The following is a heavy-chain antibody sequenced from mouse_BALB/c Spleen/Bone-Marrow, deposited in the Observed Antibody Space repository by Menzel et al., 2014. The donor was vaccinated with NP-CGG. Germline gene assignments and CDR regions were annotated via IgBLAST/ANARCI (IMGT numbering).Heavy chain of an antibody. CDR3: VRRYAMDY. CDR1: GFSLTSYD. Sequence: QVQLQQSGPGLVSPSQSLSIPCTVSGFSLTSYDISWIRQPPGKGLEWLGVIWTGGGTNYNSAFMSRLSISKDNSKSQVFLKMNSLQTDDTAIYYCVRRYAMDYWGQGTSVTVSS. V-gene: IGHV2-9-2*01. J-gene: IGHJ4*01. CDR2: IWTGGGT.